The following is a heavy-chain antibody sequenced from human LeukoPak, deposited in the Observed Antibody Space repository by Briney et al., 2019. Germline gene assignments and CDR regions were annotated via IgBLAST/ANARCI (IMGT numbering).Heavy chain of an antibody. Sequence: GGSLRLSCAASGFTFSRYWMSWVRQSPGKGLGWVANINQDGSKKYYVDSVKGRFTISRDNAKNSLYLQMNSLRAEDTAVYYCARDWGYCSGGSCFVDYWGQGTLVTVSS. J-gene: IGHJ4*02. CDR3: ARDWGYCSGGSCFVDY. CDR1: GFTFSRYW. CDR2: INQDGSKK. V-gene: IGHV3-7*01. D-gene: IGHD2-15*01.